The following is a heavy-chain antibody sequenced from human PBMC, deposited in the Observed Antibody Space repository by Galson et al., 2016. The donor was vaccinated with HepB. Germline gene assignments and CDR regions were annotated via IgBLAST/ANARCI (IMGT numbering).Heavy chain of an antibody. V-gene: IGHV3-74*01. D-gene: IGHD6-19*01. J-gene: IGHJ3*02. CDR3: GREVGGWSKQTHAFDN. CDR1: EFTFSSHW. CDR2: INRDGSST. Sequence: SLRLSCAASEFTFSSHWMHWVRQTPGKGLVWVSRINRDGSSTSYADSVKGRFTISTDNAKNTVYLQMTSLSSEDAAVKYCGREVGGWSKQTHAFDNWGQGTMVTVSS.